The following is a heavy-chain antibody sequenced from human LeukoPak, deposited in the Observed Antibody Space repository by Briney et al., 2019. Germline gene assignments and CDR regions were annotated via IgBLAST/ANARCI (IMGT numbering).Heavy chain of an antibody. D-gene: IGHD2-21*02. CDR1: GGSFSGYY. V-gene: IGHV4-34*01. Sequence: SETLSLTCAVYGGSFSGYYWSWIRQPPGKGLEWIGGINHSGSTNYNPSLKSRVTISVDTSKNQFSLKLSSVTAADTAVYYCARGGGVVTAIIRPFDYWGQGTLVTVSS. CDR3: ARGGGVVTAIIRPFDY. J-gene: IGHJ4*02. CDR2: INHSGST.